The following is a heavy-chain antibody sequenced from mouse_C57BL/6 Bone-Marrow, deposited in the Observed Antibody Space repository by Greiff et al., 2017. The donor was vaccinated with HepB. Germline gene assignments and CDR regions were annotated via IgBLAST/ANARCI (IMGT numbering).Heavy chain of an antibody. CDR1: GFTFSDYG. D-gene: IGHD2-4*01. CDR2: ISSGSSTI. J-gene: IGHJ4*01. Sequence: EVKVVESGGGLVKPGGSLKLSCAASGFTFSDYGMHWVRQAPEKGLEWVAYISSGSSTIYYADTVKGRFTISRDNAKNTLFLQMTSLRSEDTAMYYCARRRDYDVRAYAMDYWGQGTSVTVSS. CDR3: ARRRDYDVRAYAMDY. V-gene: IGHV5-17*01.